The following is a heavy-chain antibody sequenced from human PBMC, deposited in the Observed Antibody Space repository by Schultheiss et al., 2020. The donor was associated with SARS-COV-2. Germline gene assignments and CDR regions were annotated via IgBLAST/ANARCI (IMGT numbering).Heavy chain of an antibody. D-gene: IGHD5-12*01. CDR2: ISSNGGST. CDR3: AREESGYDFGLGY. Sequence: GGSLRLSCSASGFTFSSYAMHWVRQAPGKGLEYVSAISSNGGSTYYADSVKGRFTISRDNSKNTLYLQMNSLRAEDTAVYYCAREESGYDFGLGYWGQGTLVTVSS. V-gene: IGHV3-64*04. J-gene: IGHJ4*02. CDR1: GFTFSSYA.